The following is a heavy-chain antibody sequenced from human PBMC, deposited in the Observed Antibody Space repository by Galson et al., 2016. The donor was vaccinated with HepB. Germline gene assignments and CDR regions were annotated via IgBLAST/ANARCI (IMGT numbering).Heavy chain of an antibody. J-gene: IGHJ6*02. V-gene: IGHV3-30*18. Sequence: SLRLSCAASGFTFSLYGMHWVRQAPGKGLDWVAVMSCDGTNKYYADSVKGRFTVSRDNSKNTLYLQMNSLSVEDTAVYYCAKFEYAYGSGTHLVGMDVWGQGTTVTVSS. CDR2: MSCDGTNK. CDR1: GFTFSLYG. D-gene: IGHD3-10*01. CDR3: AKFEYAYGSGTHLVGMDV.